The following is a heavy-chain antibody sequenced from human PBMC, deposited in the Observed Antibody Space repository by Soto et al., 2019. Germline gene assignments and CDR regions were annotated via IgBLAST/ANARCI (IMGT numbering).Heavy chain of an antibody. D-gene: IGHD3-10*01. V-gene: IGHV4-4*02. CDR2: IYHSGIT. Sequence: SETLSLTCAVSGGSSSSSDWCSWVRQSPGKGLEWIGEIYHSGITNYNPSLKSRVTISIDKSKNQFSLKLTSVTAADTAVYYCASRQRGGGGLDVWGQGTTVTVSS. J-gene: IGHJ6*02. CDR3: ASRQRGGGGLDV. CDR1: GGSSSSSDW.